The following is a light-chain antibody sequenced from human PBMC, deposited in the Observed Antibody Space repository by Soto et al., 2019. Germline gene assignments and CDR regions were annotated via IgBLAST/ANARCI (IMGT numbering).Light chain of an antibody. V-gene: IGLV3-1*01. CDR1: KLGDKY. J-gene: IGLJ1*01. CDR2: QDS. CDR3: QAWDSSTVV. Sequence: SYELTQPPSVSVSPGQTANITCSGDKLGDKYACWYQRKPGQSPVLVLYQDSKRPSGIPERFSGSNSGNTATLTISGTQAMDEADYYCQAWDSSTVVFGTGTKLTVL.